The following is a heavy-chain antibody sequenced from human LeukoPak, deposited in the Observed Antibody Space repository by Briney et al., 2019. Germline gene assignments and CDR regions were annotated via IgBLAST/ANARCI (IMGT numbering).Heavy chain of an antibody. J-gene: IGHJ4*02. CDR2: IYYSGST. Sequence: TSETPSLTCTVSGGSVSSGSYYWSWIRQPPGKGLEWIGYIYYSGSTNYNPSLKSRVTISVDTSKNQFSLKLSSVTAADTAVYYCATSPDSSGWYIYWGQGTLVTVSS. D-gene: IGHD6-19*01. CDR1: GGSVSSGSYY. V-gene: IGHV4-61*01. CDR3: ATSPDSSGWYIY.